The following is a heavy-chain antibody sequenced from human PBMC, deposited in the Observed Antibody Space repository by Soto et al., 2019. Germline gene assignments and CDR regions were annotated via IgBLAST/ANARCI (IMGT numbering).Heavy chain of an antibody. Sequence: PGGSLRLSCASSGFTFDDYAMHLVRQAPGKGLEWVSGISWNSGSIGYADSVKGRFTISRDNAKNSLYLQMNSLRAEDTALYYCAKDLSSITIFGVAPYFDYWGQGTLVTVSS. CDR2: ISWNSGSI. CDR1: GFTFDDYA. J-gene: IGHJ4*02. V-gene: IGHV3-9*01. CDR3: AKDLSSITIFGVAPYFDY. D-gene: IGHD3-3*01.